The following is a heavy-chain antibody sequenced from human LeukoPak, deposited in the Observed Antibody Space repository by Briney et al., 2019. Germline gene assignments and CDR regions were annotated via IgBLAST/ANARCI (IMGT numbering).Heavy chain of an antibody. CDR3: ATIVSAATGFDP. D-gene: IGHD2-2*01. CDR2: ISYDGSNK. J-gene: IGHJ5*02. CDR1: GFTFSSYA. Sequence: PGRSLRLSCAASGFTFSSYAMHWVRQAPGKGLEWVAVISYDGSNKYYADSVKGRFTISRDNSKNTLYLQMNSLRAEDTAVYYCATIVSAATGFDPWGQGTLVTVSS. V-gene: IGHV3-30*04.